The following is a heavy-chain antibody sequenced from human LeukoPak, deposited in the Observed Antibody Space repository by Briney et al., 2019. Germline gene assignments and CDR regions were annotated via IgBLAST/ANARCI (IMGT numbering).Heavy chain of an antibody. V-gene: IGHV3-66*02. Sequence: GGSLRLSCAASGFTVSSNYMSWVRQAPGKGLEWVSVINSGGSTYYADSVKGRFTISRDNSKNTLYLQMNSLRAEDTAVYYCARGVAANSFTFYYYYYMDVWGKGTTVTVSS. CDR1: GFTVSSNY. D-gene: IGHD6-13*01. CDR3: ARGVAANSFTFYYYYYMDV. CDR2: INSGGST. J-gene: IGHJ6*03.